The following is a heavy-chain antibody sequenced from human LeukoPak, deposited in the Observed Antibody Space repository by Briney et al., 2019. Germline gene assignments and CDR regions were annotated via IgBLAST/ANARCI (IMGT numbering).Heavy chain of an antibody. CDR2: ISSSGSTI. J-gene: IGHJ6*02. CDR3: AKYNWNYRSYYYYGMDV. Sequence: KPGGSLRLSCAASGFTFSDYYMSWIRQAPGKGLEWVSYISSSGSTIYYADSVKGRFTISKDNAKNSLYLQMNSLRAEDTAVYYCAKYNWNYRSYYYYGMDVWGQGTTVTVSS. V-gene: IGHV3-11*01. CDR1: GFTFSDYY. D-gene: IGHD1-7*01.